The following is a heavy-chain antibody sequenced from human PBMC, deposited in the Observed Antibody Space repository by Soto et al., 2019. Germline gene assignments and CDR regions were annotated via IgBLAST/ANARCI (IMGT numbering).Heavy chain of an antibody. CDR3: ARVARSGWYLDY. CDR2: IYHSGST. CDR1: GYSISSGYY. J-gene: IGHJ4*02. D-gene: IGHD6-19*01. V-gene: IGHV4-38-2*01. Sequence: SETLSLTCAVSGYSISSGYYWGWIRQPPGKGLEWIGSIYHSGSTYYNPSLKSRVTISVDTSKNQFSLKLSSVTAADTAVYYCARVARSGWYLDYWGQGTLVTVSS.